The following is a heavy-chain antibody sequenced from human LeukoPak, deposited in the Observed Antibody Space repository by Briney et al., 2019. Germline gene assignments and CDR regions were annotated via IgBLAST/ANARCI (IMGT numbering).Heavy chain of an antibody. D-gene: IGHD3-10*01. CDR1: GGSISRYY. CDR3: ARSDYHNSGSHTVFDAFDI. J-gene: IGHJ3*02. Sequence: PSETLSLTCTVSGGSISRYYWSWIRRPPGKGLEWIGYIDDSGNTNYNPSLKSRVTISVDKSKNQFSLKLSFVTAADTAMYYCARSDYHNSGSHTVFDAFDIWGQGTRVTVSS. V-gene: IGHV4-59*01. CDR2: IDDSGNT.